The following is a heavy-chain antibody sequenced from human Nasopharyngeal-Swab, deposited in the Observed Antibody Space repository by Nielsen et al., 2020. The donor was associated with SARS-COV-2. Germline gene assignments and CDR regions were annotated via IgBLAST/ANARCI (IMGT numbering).Heavy chain of an antibody. CDR1: GFTFSSYG. J-gene: IGHJ4*02. V-gene: IGHV3-33*01. D-gene: IGHD1-1*01. CDR3: ARDLSVNDLGGDY. Sequence: GGSLRLSCAASGFTFSSYGMHWVRQAPGKGLEWVAVIWYDGSNKYYADPVKGRFTISRDNSKNTLYLQMNSLRAEDTAVYYCARDLSVNDLGGDYWGQGTLVTVSS. CDR2: IWYDGSNK.